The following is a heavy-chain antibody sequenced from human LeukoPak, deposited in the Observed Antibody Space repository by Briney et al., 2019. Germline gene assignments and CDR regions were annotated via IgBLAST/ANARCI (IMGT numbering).Heavy chain of an antibody. V-gene: IGHV3-48*04. CDR3: AREPSYSSSWYGGDAFDI. J-gene: IGHJ3*02. CDR2: ISSSGSTI. CDR1: GFTFSNYS. D-gene: IGHD6-13*01. Sequence: GGSLRLSCAGSGFTFSNYSINWVRQAPGKGLEWVSYISSSGSTIYYADSVKGRFTISRDNAKNSLYLQMNSLRAEDTAVYYCAREPSYSSSWYGGDAFDIWGQGTMVTVSS.